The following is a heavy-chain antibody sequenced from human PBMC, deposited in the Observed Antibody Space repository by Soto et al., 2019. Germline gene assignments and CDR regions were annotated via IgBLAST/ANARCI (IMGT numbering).Heavy chain of an antibody. CDR3: ARSSGSYRPFDY. CDR1: GFTFSSHE. CDR2: LNEYGTTI. J-gene: IGHJ4*02. D-gene: IGHD6-19*01. V-gene: IGHV3-48*03. Sequence: PGGSLRLSCAASGFTFSSHEMNWVRQAPGKGLELISHLNEYGTTIYDAGSVKGRFSISRDNAKDSLYLQMNSLRDEDTAVYYCARSSGSYRPFDYWGQGILVTVSS.